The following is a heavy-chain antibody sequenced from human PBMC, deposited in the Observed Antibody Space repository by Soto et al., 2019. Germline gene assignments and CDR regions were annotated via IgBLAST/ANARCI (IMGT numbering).Heavy chain of an antibody. CDR3: ASPTKPLYYYYGMDV. CDR2: IIPIFGTA. V-gene: IGHV1-69*12. Sequence: QVQLVQSGAEVKKPGSSVKVSCKASGDTFSSYAISWVRQAPGQGLEWMGGIIPIFGTANYAQKFQGRVTITADESTSTAYMELSTLRSEDTAVYYCASPTKPLYYYYGMDVWGQGTTVTVSS. D-gene: IGHD1-1*01. CDR1: GDTFSSYA. J-gene: IGHJ6*02.